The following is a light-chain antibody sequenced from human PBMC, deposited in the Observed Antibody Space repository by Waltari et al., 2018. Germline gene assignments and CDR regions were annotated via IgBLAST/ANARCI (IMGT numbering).Light chain of an antibody. Sequence: QSALTQPRSVSASPGQSVTISCSGTSGAVRASHFVAWYQQHPGKAPKVMIFNVSKRPSGVPDRFSGSKSGNTASLSISGLQAEDEADYYCWSFTGSYWMFGGGTRLTVL. CDR2: NVS. J-gene: IGLJ3*02. CDR3: WSFTGSYWM. CDR1: SGAVRASHF. V-gene: IGLV2-11*01.